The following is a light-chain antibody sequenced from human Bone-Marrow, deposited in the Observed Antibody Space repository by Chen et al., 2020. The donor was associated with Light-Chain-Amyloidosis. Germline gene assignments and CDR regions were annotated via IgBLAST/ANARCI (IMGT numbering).Light chain of an antibody. CDR1: QGITNY. CDR3: QQANSFPWT. J-gene: IGKJ1*01. V-gene: IGKV1-12*01. Sequence: DIQMTQSPSSVSASVGDRVTITCRASQGITNYLAWYQQTPGKAPKLLIYGASSLQSGVPSRFSDSGSGTDFTLPISSLQPEDFANYYCQQANSFPWTFGQGTKVEIK. CDR2: GAS.